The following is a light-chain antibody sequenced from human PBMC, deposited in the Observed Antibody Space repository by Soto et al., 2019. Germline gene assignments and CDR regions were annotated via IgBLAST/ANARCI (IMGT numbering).Light chain of an antibody. J-gene: IGKJ1*01. CDR1: QSVTNNF. V-gene: IGKV3-20*01. Sequence: EIVLTQSPGTLSLSPAERATLSCRASQSVTNNFLAWYQQKPGQAPRLLIYAASNRATGIPDRFSGSGSGTDFILTISSLEPEDFASYYCQHYDSSPWTFGQGTKVEIK. CDR3: QHYDSSPWT. CDR2: AAS.